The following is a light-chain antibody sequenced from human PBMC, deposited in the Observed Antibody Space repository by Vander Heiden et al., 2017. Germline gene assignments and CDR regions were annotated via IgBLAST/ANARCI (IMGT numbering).Light chain of an antibody. CDR2: GAS. Sequence: DIEMTQSPDSLTVSLGERATINCKSSQSVLSSSNNKNYLAWYQQKPGQPPKLLIYGASTREAGVPDRFSGSGSGTDFTLTISRLHAEDVAFYYWQQYYSSLLTFGGGTKVEIK. CDR1: QSVLSSSNNKNY. V-gene: IGKV4-1*01. J-gene: IGKJ4*01. CDR3: QQYYSSLLT.